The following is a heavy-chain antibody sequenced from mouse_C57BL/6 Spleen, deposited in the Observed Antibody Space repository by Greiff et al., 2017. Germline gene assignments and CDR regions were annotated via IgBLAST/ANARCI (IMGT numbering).Heavy chain of an antibody. J-gene: IGHJ2*01. CDR3: ARGAQGYYFDY. CDR1: GYAFTNYL. D-gene: IGHD3-2*02. Sequence: QVHVKQSGAELVRPGTSVQVSCKASGYAFTNYLIEWVKQRPGQGLEWIGVINPGSGGTNYNEKFKGKATLTADKASSTAYMQLSSLTSEDSAVYFCARGAQGYYFDYWGQGTTLTVSS. CDR2: INPGSGGT. V-gene: IGHV1-54*01.